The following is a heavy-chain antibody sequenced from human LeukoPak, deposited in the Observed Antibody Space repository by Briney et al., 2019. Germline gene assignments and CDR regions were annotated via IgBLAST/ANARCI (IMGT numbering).Heavy chain of an antibody. CDR1: GGSISSYY. Sequence: PSETLSLTCTVSGGSISSYYWSWIRQPPGKGLEWIGRISGSGSTNYNPSLKSRVTMSLDTSENQFSLKLSSVTAADTAVYYCARDFAYGDYFFDYWGQGTLVAVSS. CDR3: ARDFAYGDYFFDY. J-gene: IGHJ4*02. CDR2: ISGSGST. V-gene: IGHV4-4*07. D-gene: IGHD4-17*01.